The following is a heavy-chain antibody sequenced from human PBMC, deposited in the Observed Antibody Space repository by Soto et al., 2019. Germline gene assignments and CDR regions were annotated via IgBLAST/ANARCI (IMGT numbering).Heavy chain of an antibody. J-gene: IGHJ4*02. D-gene: IGHD3-16*01. V-gene: IGHV4-34*01. CDR3: GRTKGVVPGRNY. Sequence: PSVPLAPTCAVFVGPFIDLGCSWIPQPPGKGLEWLGEINHRGSANYNPSLKSRVTLSVDRSKNQFSLSLNSVTAADTAVYYCGRTKGVVPGRNYWGQGTLVTVSS. CDR2: INHRGSA. CDR1: VGPFIDLG.